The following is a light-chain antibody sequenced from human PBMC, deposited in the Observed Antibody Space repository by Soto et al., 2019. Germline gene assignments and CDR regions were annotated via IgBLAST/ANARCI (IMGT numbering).Light chain of an antibody. V-gene: IGLV2-14*01. J-gene: IGLJ1*01. CDR1: SRDVGGYKY. CDR2: EVN. Sequence: QSVLTQPASVSGSPGQSITISCTGTSRDVGGYKYVSWYQQHPGKAPKLMIFEVNSRPSGVSNRFSGSKSDNTASLTISGLQAEDEADYYCSSYTSSSTYVFGTGTKLTVL. CDR3: SSYTSSSTYV.